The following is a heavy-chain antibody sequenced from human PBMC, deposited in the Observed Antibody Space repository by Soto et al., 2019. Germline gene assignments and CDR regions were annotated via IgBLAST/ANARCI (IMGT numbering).Heavy chain of an antibody. J-gene: IGHJ4*02. D-gene: IGHD3-22*01. CDR1: GYSFTGYY. V-gene: IGHV1-2*04. CDR2: INPNSGGT. CDR3: ARSYLGGGDYDSSGYYYVLIEYFDY. Sequence: GASVKVSCKASGYSFTGYYLHWVLQAPGQGLEWMGWINPNSGGTNFAQKFQGWVTVTRDTSISTAYMELSSLRSEDTAVYYCARSYLGGGDYDSSGYYYVLIEYFDYWGQGTLVTVSS.